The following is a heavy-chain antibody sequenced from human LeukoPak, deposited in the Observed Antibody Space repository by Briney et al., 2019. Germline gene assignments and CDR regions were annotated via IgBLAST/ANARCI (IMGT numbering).Heavy chain of an antibody. V-gene: IGHV1-2*02. D-gene: IGHD1-7*01. CDR3: ARGRNWNFVEGADY. Sequence: ASVKVSCKASGYTFTGYYMHWVRQAAGQGLEWMGWISPNSGGTNYAQKFQGRVTITRDTSISTAYMELSRLRSDDTAVYYCARGRNWNFVEGADYWGQGTLVTVSS. J-gene: IGHJ4*02. CDR1: GYTFTGYY. CDR2: ISPNSGGT.